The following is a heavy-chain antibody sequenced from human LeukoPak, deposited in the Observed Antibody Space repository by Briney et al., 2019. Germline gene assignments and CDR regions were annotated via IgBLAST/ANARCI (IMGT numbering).Heavy chain of an antibody. V-gene: IGHV4-39*01. CDR2: IRYSGST. J-gene: IGHJ5*02. D-gene: IGHD5/OR15-5a*01. CDR1: GGSISRNTYF. CDR3: ATSDTVSTYNWFDP. Sequence: SETLSLTCNVSGGSISRNTYFWGWIRRPPGKGLGWIGSIRYSGSTYYNPSLKSRVTISVDTSKNQFSLNLSSLTAADTAVYYCATSDTVSTYNWFDPWGQGTLVTVS.